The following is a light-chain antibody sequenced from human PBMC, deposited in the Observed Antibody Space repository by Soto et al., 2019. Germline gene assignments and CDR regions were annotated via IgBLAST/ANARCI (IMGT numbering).Light chain of an antibody. CDR3: AAWDDSLHAYV. Sequence: QSVLTQPPSASGTPGQRVTISCSGTKSNIGSNNVNWYQQLPGAAPKVFIYSNVQRPSGVRDRFSGSKSGTSASLAISGLQSGDEAEYYCAAWDDSLHAYVFGAWTKLTVL. CDR1: KSNIGSNN. CDR2: SNV. V-gene: IGLV1-44*01. J-gene: IGLJ1*01.